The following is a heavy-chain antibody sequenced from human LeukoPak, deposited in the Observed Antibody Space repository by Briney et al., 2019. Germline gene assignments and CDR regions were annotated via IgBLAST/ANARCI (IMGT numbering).Heavy chain of an antibody. CDR3: AREYSSSWPFDP. Sequence: SETLSLTCTVSGGSISGSSYYWGWIRQPPGKGLEWIGTIYYRGNTYYNPSLKSRVSISVDTSKNQFSLKLSSVTAADTAVYYCAREYSSSWPFDPWGQGTLVTVSS. V-gene: IGHV4-39*07. CDR2: IYYRGNT. D-gene: IGHD6-13*01. J-gene: IGHJ5*02. CDR1: GGSISGSSYY.